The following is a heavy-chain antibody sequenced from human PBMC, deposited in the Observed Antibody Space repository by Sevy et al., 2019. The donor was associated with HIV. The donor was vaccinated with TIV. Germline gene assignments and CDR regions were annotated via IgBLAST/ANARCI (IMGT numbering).Heavy chain of an antibody. CDR3: ARLSGYYDFWSGSGWFDP. Sequence: SETLSLTCTVSGGSISSYYWSWIRQPPGKGLEWIGYIYYSGSTNYNPSLKSRVTISVDTSKNQFSLKLSSVTAADTAVYYCARLSGYYDFWSGSGWFDPWGQGTLVTVSS. CDR2: IYYSGST. J-gene: IGHJ5*02. CDR1: GGSISSYY. D-gene: IGHD3-3*01. V-gene: IGHV4-59*12.